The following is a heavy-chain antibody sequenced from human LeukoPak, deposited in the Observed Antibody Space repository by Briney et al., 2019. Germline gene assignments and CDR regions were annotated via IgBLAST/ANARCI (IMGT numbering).Heavy chain of an antibody. Sequence: GSLRLSCAASGFTFSSYSMNWVRQAPGKGLEWVSSISSSSSYIYYADSVKGRFTISRDNAKNSLYLQMNSLRAEDTAVYYCARGPSSSWSEAPYYMDVWGKGTTVTVSS. J-gene: IGHJ6*03. CDR1: GFTFSSYS. CDR3: ARGPSSSWSEAPYYMDV. CDR2: ISSSSSYI. V-gene: IGHV3-21*01. D-gene: IGHD6-13*01.